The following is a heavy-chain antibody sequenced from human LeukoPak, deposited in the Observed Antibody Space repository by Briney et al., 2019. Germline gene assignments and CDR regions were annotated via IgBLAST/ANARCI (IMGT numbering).Heavy chain of an antibody. J-gene: IGHJ3*02. D-gene: IGHD6-6*01. Sequence: PSQTLSLTCTVSGGSISSGSYYWSWIRQPAGKGLEWIGRIYTSGSTNYNPSLKSRVTISVDTSKNQFSLKLSSVTAADTAVYYCARETVEASIAAPGNAFDIWGQGTMVTVSS. CDR3: ARETVEASIAAPGNAFDI. CDR1: GGSISSGSYY. V-gene: IGHV4-61*02. CDR2: IYTSGST.